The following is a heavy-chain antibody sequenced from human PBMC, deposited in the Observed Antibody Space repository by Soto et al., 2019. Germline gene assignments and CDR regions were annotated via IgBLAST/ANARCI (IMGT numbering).Heavy chain of an antibody. CDR1: GLTFSSYG. J-gene: IGHJ4*02. D-gene: IGHD1-26*01. Sequence: QVQLVESGGGVVQPGGSLRLSCEASGLTFSSYGMHWVRQAPGKGLGWVAVISYDGSNKYYADSVKGRFTISRDNSKNTLYLQMNSLRAEDTAVYYCAKNFRWELRGSFDYWGQGTLVTVSS. CDR3: AKNFRWELRGSFDY. CDR2: ISYDGSNK. V-gene: IGHV3-30*18.